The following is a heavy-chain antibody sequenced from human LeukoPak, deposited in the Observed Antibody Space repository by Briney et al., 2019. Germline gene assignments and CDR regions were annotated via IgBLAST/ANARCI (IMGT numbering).Heavy chain of an antibody. CDR1: GFTFGNYA. CDR2: ISGSGETK. J-gene: IGHJ6*02. V-gene: IGHV3-23*01. CDR3: AKDLYCSCTNCFNDDYGMDV. D-gene: IGHD2-2*01. Sequence: GGSLRLSCAAAGFTFGNYAMTWVRQAPGKGLEWVSTISGSGETKHYPDYVKGRFTISRDNSKHTLYLQMNSLRAEDPAAYYCAKDLYCSCTNCFNDDYGMDVWGQGTLVTVSS.